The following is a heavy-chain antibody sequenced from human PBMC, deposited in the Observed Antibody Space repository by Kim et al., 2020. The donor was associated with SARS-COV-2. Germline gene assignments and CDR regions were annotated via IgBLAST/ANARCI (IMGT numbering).Heavy chain of an antibody. CDR3: ARTQDYYDSSGYPY. Sequence: SETLSLTCTVSGGSISSGGYYWSWIRQHPGKGLEWIGYIYYSGSTYYNPSLKSRVTISVDTSKNQFSLKLNSVTAADTAVYYCARTQDYYDSSGYPYWGPGTLVTVSS. J-gene: IGHJ4*02. CDR1: GGSISSGGYY. D-gene: IGHD3-22*01. V-gene: IGHV4-31*03. CDR2: IYYSGST.